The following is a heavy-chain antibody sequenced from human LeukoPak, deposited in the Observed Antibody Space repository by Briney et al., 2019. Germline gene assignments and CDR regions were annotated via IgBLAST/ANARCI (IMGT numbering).Heavy chain of an antibody. CDR3: AKDTRWAYGYFDS. J-gene: IGHJ4*01. Sequence: GGSLRLSCAASGFTFSSYAMSWVRQAPGKGLEWVSAISGSGGSTYYADSVKGRFTISRDNSKNTLYLQMTRLRAEDTAVYYCAKDTRWAYGYFDSWGQEPWSPSPQ. CDR1: GFTFSSYA. V-gene: IGHV3-23*01. CDR2: ISGSGGST. D-gene: IGHD4-17*01.